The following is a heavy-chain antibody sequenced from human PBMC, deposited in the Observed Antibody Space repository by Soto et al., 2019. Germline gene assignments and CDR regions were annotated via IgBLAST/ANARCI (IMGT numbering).Heavy chain of an antibody. J-gene: IGHJ3*02. CDR1: AGSISSYY. V-gene: IGHV4-4*07. D-gene: IGHD3-10*01. CDR2: IYTSGST. Sequence: SETLSLTCTASAGSISSYYWSWIRQRAGKGLEWIGRIYTSGSTNYSPSLKSRVTMSVDTSKNQFSLKLSSVTAADTAVYYCARVKIAKAMVRGVGDAFDMWGQGTMVTVSS. CDR3: ARVKIAKAMVRGVGDAFDM.